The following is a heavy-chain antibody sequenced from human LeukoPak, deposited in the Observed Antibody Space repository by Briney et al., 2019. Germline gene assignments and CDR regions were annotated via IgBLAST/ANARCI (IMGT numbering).Heavy chain of an antibody. CDR3: ARELITIFGVVIIGLDAFDI. CDR2: IYTSGST. D-gene: IGHD3-3*01. J-gene: IGHJ3*02. CDR1: GGSISSYY. Sequence: SETLSLTCTVSGGSISSYYWSWIRQPAGKGPEWIGRIYTSGSTNYNPSLKSRVTMSVDTSKNQFSLKLSSVTAADTAVYYCARELITIFGVVIIGLDAFDIWGQGTMVTVSS. V-gene: IGHV4-4*07.